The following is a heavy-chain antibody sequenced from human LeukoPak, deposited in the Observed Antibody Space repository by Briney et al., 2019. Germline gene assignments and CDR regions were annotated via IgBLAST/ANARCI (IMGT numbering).Heavy chain of an antibody. Sequence: GGSLRLSCAASGFTLSSYSMNWVRQAPGKGLEWVSSISNDNTYIYYSASVKGRFTISRDNSKSSLYLQMNDLRAEDTAIYYCARNDYTQNRGYCVDYWGQGTLVTVSS. CDR3: ARNDYTQNRGYCVDY. CDR1: GFTLSSYS. V-gene: IGHV3-21*01. CDR2: ISNDNTYI. J-gene: IGHJ4*02. D-gene: IGHD4-11*01.